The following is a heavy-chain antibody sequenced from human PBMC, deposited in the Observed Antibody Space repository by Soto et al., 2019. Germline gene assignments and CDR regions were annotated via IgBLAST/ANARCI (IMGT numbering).Heavy chain of an antibody. V-gene: IGHV3-30-3*01. CDR1: GFTFSSYA. D-gene: IGHD3-22*01. CDR2: ISYDGGNK. CDR3: ARDPRLVVVTPDY. Sequence: QVQLVESGGGVVQPGRSLRLSCAASGFTFSSYAMHWVRQAPGKGLEWVAVISYDGGNKYYADSVKGRFTISRDNSKNTLYLQMNSLRAEDTAVYYCARDPRLVVVTPDYWGQGTLVTVSS. J-gene: IGHJ4*02.